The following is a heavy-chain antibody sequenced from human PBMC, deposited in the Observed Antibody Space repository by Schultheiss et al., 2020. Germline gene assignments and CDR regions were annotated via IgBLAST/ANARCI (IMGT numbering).Heavy chain of an antibody. Sequence: ASVKVSCKASGYTFTGYYMHWVRQAPGQGLEWMGGIIPIFGTANYAQKFQGRVTMTRDTSTSTVYMELSSLRSEDTAVYYCARDRAAAGTYYGMDVWGQGTTVTGYS. D-gene: IGHD6-13*01. CDR1: GYTFTGYY. CDR3: ARDRAAAGTYYGMDV. J-gene: IGHJ6*02. CDR2: IIPIFGTA. V-gene: IGHV1-46*01.